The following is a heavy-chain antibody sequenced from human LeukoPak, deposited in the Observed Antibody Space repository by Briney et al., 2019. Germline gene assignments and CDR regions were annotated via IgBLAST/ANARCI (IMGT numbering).Heavy chain of an antibody. Sequence: KPSETLSLTCAVYGGSFSGYYWSWIRQPPVKGLEWIGEINHSGSTNYNPSLKSRVTISVDTSKNQFSLKLSSVTAADTAVYYCARGRSSWYPYYYYGMDVWGQGTTVTVSS. CDR2: INHSGST. CDR3: ARGRSSWYPYYYYGMDV. CDR1: GGSFSGYY. V-gene: IGHV4-34*01. J-gene: IGHJ6*02. D-gene: IGHD6-13*01.